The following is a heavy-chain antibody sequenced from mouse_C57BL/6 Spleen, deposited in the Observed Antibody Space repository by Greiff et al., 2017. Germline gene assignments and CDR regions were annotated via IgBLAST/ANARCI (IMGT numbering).Heavy chain of an antibody. CDR2: INPNNGGT. Sequence: EVQLQQSGPELVKPGASVKISCKASGYTFTDYYMNWVKQSHGKSLEWIGDINPNNGGTSYNQKFKGKATLTVDKSSSTAYMELRSLTSEDSAVYYCASRPTVVASDYWGQGTTLTVSS. J-gene: IGHJ2*01. CDR3: ASRPTVVASDY. CDR1: GYTFTDYY. D-gene: IGHD1-1*01. V-gene: IGHV1-26*01.